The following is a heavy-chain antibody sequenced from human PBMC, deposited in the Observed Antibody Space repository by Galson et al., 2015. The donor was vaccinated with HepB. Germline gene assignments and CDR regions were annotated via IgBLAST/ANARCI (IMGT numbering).Heavy chain of an antibody. V-gene: IGHV1-69*06. CDR2: IIPIFGTA. CDR1: GGTFSSYA. Sequence: SVKVSCKASGGTFSSYAISWVRQAPGQGLEWMGGIIPIFGTANYAQKFQGRVTITADKSTSTAYMELSSLRSEDTAVYYCASALITRGSGSYYRVRAFEIWGQGTMVTVSS. D-gene: IGHD1-26*01. CDR3: ASALITRGSGSYYRVRAFEI. J-gene: IGHJ3*02.